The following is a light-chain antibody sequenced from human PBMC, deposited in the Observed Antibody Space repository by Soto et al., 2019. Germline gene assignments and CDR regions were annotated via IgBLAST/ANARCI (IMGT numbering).Light chain of an antibody. V-gene: IGLV2-14*01. CDR2: DVS. CDR3: SSYASSSTGV. J-gene: IGLJ2*01. Sequence: QSALTPPASVSGSPGQSITISCTGTSSDVGGYNYVSWYQQHPGKAPKLMIYDVSNRPSGVSNRFSGSKSGSTASLTLSVRQAEDAADYYGSSYASSSTGVFGGGTKLTVL. CDR1: SSDVGGYNY.